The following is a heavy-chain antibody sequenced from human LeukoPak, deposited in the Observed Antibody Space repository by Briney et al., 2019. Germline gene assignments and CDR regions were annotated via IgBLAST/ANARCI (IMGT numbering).Heavy chain of an antibody. V-gene: IGHV1-69*13. CDR1: GGTFISYA. CDR2: IIPIFGTA. CDR3: ARVGGPLRGYSYGPQPFDY. J-gene: IGHJ4*02. D-gene: IGHD5-18*01. Sequence: SVKVSWKASGGTFISYAISWVRQAPGQGLEWMGGIIPIFGTANYAQKFQGRVTITADESTSTAYMELSSLRSEDTAVYYCARVGGPLRGYSYGPQPFDYWGQGTLVTVSS.